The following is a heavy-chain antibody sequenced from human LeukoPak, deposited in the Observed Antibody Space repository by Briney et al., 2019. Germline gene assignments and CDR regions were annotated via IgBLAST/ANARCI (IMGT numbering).Heavy chain of an antibody. CDR3: GREDRIVLGNDALDI. Sequence: GGSLRLSCAASGFTFSSYGMHWVRQAPGTGLVWVSCISSDGKTISYADFVKGRFTMSRDNAQNTLYLQMNSLRGEDTAVYYCGREDRIVLGNDALDIWGQGTMVTVSS. CDR2: ISSDGKTI. CDR1: GFTFSSYG. J-gene: IGHJ3*02. V-gene: IGHV3-74*01. D-gene: IGHD2-8*01.